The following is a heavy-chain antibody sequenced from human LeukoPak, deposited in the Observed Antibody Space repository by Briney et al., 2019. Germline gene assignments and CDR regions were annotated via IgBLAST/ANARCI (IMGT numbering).Heavy chain of an antibody. Sequence: SETLSLTCTVSGGSISSYYWSWIRQPPGKGLEWIGYIYYSGSTNYNPSLKSRVTISVDTSKNQFSLKLSSVTAADTAVYYGARGGAGGGDWYFDLWGRGTLVTVSS. V-gene: IGHV4-59*01. CDR2: IYYSGST. CDR1: GGSISSYY. J-gene: IGHJ2*01. D-gene: IGHD1-26*01. CDR3: ARGGAGGGDWYFDL.